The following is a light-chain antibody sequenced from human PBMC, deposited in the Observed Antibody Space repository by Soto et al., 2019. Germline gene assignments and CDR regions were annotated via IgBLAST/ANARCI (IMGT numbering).Light chain of an antibody. CDR1: SSNIGAGYD. V-gene: IGLV1-40*01. CDR3: QSYDSRLSWV. Sequence: QSVLTQPPSVSGAPGQRVTISCTGSSSNIGAGYDVHWYQQLPGTAPKLLIYGNSNRPSGVPDRFSGSKSGTSASLAITGLQAEDEADYYCQSYDSRLSWVFGRGTKLTVL. CDR2: GNS. J-gene: IGLJ3*02.